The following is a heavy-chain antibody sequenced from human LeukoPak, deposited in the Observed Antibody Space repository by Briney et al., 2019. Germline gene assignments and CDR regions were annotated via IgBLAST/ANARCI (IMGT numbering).Heavy chain of an antibody. CDR3: ARDSLVGGLRYFDY. CDR2: IYSGGST. V-gene: IGHV3-53*04. J-gene: IGHJ4*02. Sequence: PGGSLRLSCAASGFTVSSNYMSWVRQAPGKGLEWVSVIYSGGSTYYADSVKGRFTISRHNSKNTLYLQMNSLRAEDTAVYYCARDSLVGGLRYFDYWGQGTLVTVSS. CDR1: GFTVSSNY. D-gene: IGHD3-9*01.